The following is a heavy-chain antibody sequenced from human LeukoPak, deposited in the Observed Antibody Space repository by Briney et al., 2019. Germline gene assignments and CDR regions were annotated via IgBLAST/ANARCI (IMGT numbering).Heavy chain of an antibody. CDR3: ARDGYSRDAFDI. CDR1: GGTFSSYA. CDR2: IIPIFGTA. D-gene: IGHD5-18*01. Sequence: ASVTVSCTASGGTFSSYAISWVRQAPGQGLEWMGGIIPIFGTANYAQKFQGRVTITADESTSPAYMELSSLSSEDTAVYYCARDGYSRDAFDIWGQGTMVTVSS. V-gene: IGHV1-69*13. J-gene: IGHJ3*02.